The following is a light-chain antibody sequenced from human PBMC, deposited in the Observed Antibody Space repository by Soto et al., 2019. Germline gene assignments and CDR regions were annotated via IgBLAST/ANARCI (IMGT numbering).Light chain of an antibody. J-gene: IGLJ2*01. V-gene: IGLV2-8*01. CDR2: EDI. Sequence: QSALSQPPSASGSPGQSVTISCTGTSSDVVGHSFVSWYQQRPGQAPKLMIYEDIKRPSWVPDRFSGSKSGNTASLTVSGLQSEDEADYYCSSYSDSKSVIFGGGTKLTVL. CDR3: SSYSDSKSVI. CDR1: SSDVVGHSF.